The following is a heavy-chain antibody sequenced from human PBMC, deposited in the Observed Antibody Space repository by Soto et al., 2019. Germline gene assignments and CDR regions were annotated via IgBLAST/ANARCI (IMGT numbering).Heavy chain of an antibody. CDR1: GFTFSSYG. Sequence: QVQLVESGGGVVQPGRSLRLSCAASGFTFSSYGMHWVRQAPGKGLEWVAVISYDGSNKYDADSVKGRFTISRDNSKNTLYLRMNSLRAEATAVYYCAPWFGAFDYWGQGTLVTVSS. V-gene: IGHV3-30*03. J-gene: IGHJ4*02. D-gene: IGHD3-10*01. CDR2: ISYDGSNK. CDR3: APWFGAFDY.